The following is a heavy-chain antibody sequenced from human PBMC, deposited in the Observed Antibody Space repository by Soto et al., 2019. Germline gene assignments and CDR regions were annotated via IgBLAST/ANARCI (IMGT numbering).Heavy chain of an antibody. D-gene: IGHD6-19*01. CDR1: RYTFTSYG. J-gene: IGHJ6*02. V-gene: IGHV1-18*01. CDR2: ISTYTGNT. Sequence: ASVKVSCKASRYTFTSYGIIWVRQAPGQGLEWMGWISTYTGNTIYAQKFQDRVTMTAEKSTSTAYMELRSLRSDDTAVYYCAREGRGSSGWRYGMDVWGQGTTVTVSS. CDR3: AREGRGSSGWRYGMDV.